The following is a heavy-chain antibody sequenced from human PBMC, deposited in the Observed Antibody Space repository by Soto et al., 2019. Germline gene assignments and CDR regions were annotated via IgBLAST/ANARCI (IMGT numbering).Heavy chain of an antibody. Sequence: EVQLVESGGGLVQPGGSLRLSCAASGFTFSSYDMHWVRQATGKGLEWVSAIGTAGDTYYPGSVKGRFTSSRENAKKSLYLQMNSLRAEATAVYYCARAPEYSTVTTSGVGAFDIWGQGTMVTVSS. V-gene: IGHV3-13*01. J-gene: IGHJ3*02. CDR2: IGTAGDT. D-gene: IGHD4-17*01. CDR3: ARAPEYSTVTTSGVGAFDI. CDR1: GFTFSSYD.